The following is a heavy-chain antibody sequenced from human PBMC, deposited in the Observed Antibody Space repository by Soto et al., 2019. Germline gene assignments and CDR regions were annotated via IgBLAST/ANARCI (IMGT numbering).Heavy chain of an antibody. V-gene: IGHV1-69*01. D-gene: IGHD3-9*01. CDR2: IIPMFGTS. J-gene: IGHJ4*02. Sequence: QVQLVQSGAEVKKPGSSVKVSCKASGVTFNRYAISWVRQAPGQGLEWMGGIIPMFGTSNYAQKFQGRVTVTADESTSTAYMELSSLRSEDTAVYYCARGWSYDTLTAYSYWGQGTLVTVSS. CDR3: ARGWSYDTLTAYSY. CDR1: GVTFNRYA.